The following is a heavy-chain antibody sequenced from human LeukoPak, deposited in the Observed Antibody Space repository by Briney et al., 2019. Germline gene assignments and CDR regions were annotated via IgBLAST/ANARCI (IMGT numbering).Heavy chain of an antibody. CDR2: ISYDGSNK. CDR1: GLTFSSYG. Sequence: GGSLRLSCAASGLTFSSYGMHWVRQAPGKGLEWVAVISYDGSNKYYADSVKGRFTISRDNSKNTLYLQMNSLRAEDTAVYYCASMVRGVTHIMAWGQGTLVTVSS. J-gene: IGHJ5*02. V-gene: IGHV3-30*03. CDR3: ASMVRGVTHIMA. D-gene: IGHD3-10*01.